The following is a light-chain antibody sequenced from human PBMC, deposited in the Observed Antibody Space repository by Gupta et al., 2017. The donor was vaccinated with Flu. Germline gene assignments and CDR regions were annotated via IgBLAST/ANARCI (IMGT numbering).Light chain of an antibody. CDR2: NAS. J-gene: IGKJ3*01. CDR3: QHEDYSPKT. Sequence: GTLYLSPGESATLSCRASQRIRSGYLAWYQQRPGQAPSLLIYNASSRAAGIPDRISGSDSGTDFSLTISRLEPEDFGMYYCQHEDYSPKTFGHGTRVDIK. CDR1: QRIRSGY. V-gene: IGKV3-20*01.